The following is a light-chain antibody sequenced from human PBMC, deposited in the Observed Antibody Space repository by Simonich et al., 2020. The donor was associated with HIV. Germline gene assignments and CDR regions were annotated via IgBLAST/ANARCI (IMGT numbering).Light chain of an antibody. J-gene: IGKJ4*01. CDR3: QQYNSYSLT. V-gene: IGKV1D-16*01. Sequence: DIQMTQSPSSVSASVGDRVTITCRASQGISSWLAWYQQKPGKAPKLLIYAASRLQSWVPSRFSVSGSATEFTLTISSLQPDDFATYYCQQYNSYSLTFGGGTKVEIK. CDR1: QGISSW. CDR2: AAS.